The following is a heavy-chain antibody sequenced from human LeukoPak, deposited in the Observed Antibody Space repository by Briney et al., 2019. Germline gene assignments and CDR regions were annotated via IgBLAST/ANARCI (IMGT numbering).Heavy chain of an antibody. CDR3: ARDHHGYGDYDRYYYYGMDV. CDR2: ISTNGGST. D-gene: IGHD4-17*01. CDR1: GFTFSSYA. Sequence: PGGSLRLSCAASGFTFSSYAMHWVRQAPGKGLEYVSAISTNGGSTYYANSVKGRFTISRDNAKNSLYLQMNSLRAEDTAVYYCARDHHGYGDYDRYYYYGMDVWGQGTTVTVSS. V-gene: IGHV3-64*01. J-gene: IGHJ6*02.